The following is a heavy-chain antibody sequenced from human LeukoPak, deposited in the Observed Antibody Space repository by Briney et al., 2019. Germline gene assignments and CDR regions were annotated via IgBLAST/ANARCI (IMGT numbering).Heavy chain of an antibody. J-gene: IGHJ4*02. CDR3: ARGIAAAGTPFDY. Sequence: GGSLRLSCAASGFTFSSYEMNWVRQAPGKGLEWVSYISSSGSTIYYADSVKGRFTISRDNAKNSLYLQMNSLRAEDTAVYYCARGIAAAGTPFDYWGQGTLVTVSS. V-gene: IGHV3-48*03. D-gene: IGHD6-13*01. CDR2: ISSSGSTI. CDR1: GFTFSSYE.